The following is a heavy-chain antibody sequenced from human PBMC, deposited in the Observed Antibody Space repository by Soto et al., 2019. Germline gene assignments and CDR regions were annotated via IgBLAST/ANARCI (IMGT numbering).Heavy chain of an antibody. V-gene: IGHV3-11*01. Sequence: PGGSLRLSCAASGFTFSDYYMSWIRQAPGKGLEWVSYISSSGSTIYYADSVKGRFTISRDNAKNSLYLQMNSLRAEDTAVYYCARDQVAVAGMVGVSNWFDPWGQGTLVTVSS. CDR3: ARDQVAVAGMVGVSNWFDP. J-gene: IGHJ5*02. CDR2: ISSSGSTI. CDR1: GFTFSDYY. D-gene: IGHD6-19*01.